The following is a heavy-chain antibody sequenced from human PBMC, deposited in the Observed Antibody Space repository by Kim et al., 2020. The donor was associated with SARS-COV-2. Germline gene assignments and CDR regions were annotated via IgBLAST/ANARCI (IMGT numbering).Heavy chain of an antibody. CDR1: GFTFGNAW. V-gene: IGHV3-15*01. CDR2: IKSKTDGGTT. Sequence: GGSLRLSCAASGFTFGNAWMSWVRQAPGKGLEWVGRIKSKTDGGTTDYAAPVKGRFTISRDDSKNTLYLQMNSLKTEDTAVYYCTTAKTVWLLPPGGYWGQGTLVTVSS. CDR3: TTAKTVWLLPPGGY. D-gene: IGHD3-22*01. J-gene: IGHJ4*02.